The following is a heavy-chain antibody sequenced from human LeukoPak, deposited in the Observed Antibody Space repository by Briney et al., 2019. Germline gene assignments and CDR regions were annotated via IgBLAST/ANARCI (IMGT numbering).Heavy chain of an antibody. CDR2: IYYSGTT. V-gene: IGHV4-59*01. D-gene: IGHD3-9*01. Sequence: SETLSLTCTVSGGPISSYYWSWIRQPPGKGLEWIGYIYYSGTTNYNPSLKSRVTLSVDTSKNQFSLKLSSVTAADTAVYYCAGAGPYYDILTGYQIDYWGQGTLVTVSS. CDR3: AGAGPYYDILTGYQIDY. CDR1: GGPISSYY. J-gene: IGHJ4*02.